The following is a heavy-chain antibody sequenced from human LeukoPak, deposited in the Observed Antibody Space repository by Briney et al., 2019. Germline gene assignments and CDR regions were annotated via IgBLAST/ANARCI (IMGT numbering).Heavy chain of an antibody. J-gene: IGHJ4*02. D-gene: IGHD3-9*01. CDR3: ARDDNYDILTGYSELDY. CDR2: INPNSGGT. Sequence: GAPVKVSCKASGYTFTGYYMHWVRQAPGQGLEWMGWINPNSGGTNYAQKFQGRVTMTRDTSISTAYMELSRLRSDDTAVYYCARDDNYDILTGYSELDYWGQGTLVTVSS. CDR1: GYTFTGYY. V-gene: IGHV1-2*02.